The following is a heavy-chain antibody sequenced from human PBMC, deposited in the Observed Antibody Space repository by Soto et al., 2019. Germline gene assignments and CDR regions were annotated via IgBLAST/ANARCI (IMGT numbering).Heavy chain of an antibody. J-gene: IGHJ6*02. D-gene: IGHD6-13*01. CDR3: ARRQISPPTRGAAAARGAMDV. CDR2: INPDGSTT. CDR1: GFTLSRYG. V-gene: IGHV3-74*01. Sequence: GSLRLSCAASGFTLSRYGVHWVRQFPGKGLVWVSRINPDGSTTNYADSVKGRFTVSRDNAKNTVYLHMNSLRAEDTAVYYCARRQISPPTRGAAAARGAMDVWGQGTTVTVSS.